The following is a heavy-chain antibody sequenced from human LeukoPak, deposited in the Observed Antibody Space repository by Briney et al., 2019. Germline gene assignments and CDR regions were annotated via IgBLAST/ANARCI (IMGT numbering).Heavy chain of an antibody. CDR3: ARDIRNYYDSGAYGWFDP. J-gene: IGHJ5*02. V-gene: IGHV3-23*01. Sequence: GGSLRLSCATSGFTFNDYAMYWVRQAPGKGLEWVSGISGSGGNVYYAGSVRGRFTISRDNSKNTVYLQMNSLRAEDTATYYCARDIRNYYDSGAYGWFDPWGQGTLVPVSS. D-gene: IGHD3-10*01. CDR1: GFTFNDYA. CDR2: ISGSGGNV.